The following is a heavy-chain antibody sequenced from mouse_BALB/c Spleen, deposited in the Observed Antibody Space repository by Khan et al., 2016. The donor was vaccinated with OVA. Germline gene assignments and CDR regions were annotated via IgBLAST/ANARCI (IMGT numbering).Heavy chain of an antibody. J-gene: IGHJ2*01. CDR3: ARSDGYFDY. CDR1: GYSFTSYY. V-gene: IGHV1S135*01. CDR2: IDPFNGGT. Sequence: VQLQQSGPELMKPGASVKISCKASGYSFTSYYMHWVKQSHGKSLEWIGYIDPFNGGTSYNQKFKGKATLTVDKSSSTAYMHLSSLTSEESAVYYCARSDGYFDYWGQGTTLTVSS.